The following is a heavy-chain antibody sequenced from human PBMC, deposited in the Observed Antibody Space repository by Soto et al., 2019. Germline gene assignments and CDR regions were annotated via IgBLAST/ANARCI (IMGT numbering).Heavy chain of an antibody. Sequence: EVQLLESGGGLVQPGGSLRLSCAASGFTFSSYAMWWVRQAPGKGLECVSAISGGGETTYYADSVKGRFTISRDNSKNTLDLQMNSLRAEDTAVYYCAFTSGSGSYYFDYWGQGTLVTVSS. J-gene: IGHJ4*02. CDR1: GFTFSSYA. CDR2: ISGGGETT. D-gene: IGHD3-10*01. V-gene: IGHV3-23*01. CDR3: AFTSGSGSYYFDY.